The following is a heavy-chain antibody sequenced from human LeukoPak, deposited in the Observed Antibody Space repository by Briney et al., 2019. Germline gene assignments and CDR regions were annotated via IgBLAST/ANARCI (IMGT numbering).Heavy chain of an antibody. CDR2: ISWGGGST. V-gene: IGHV3-43D*04. J-gene: IGHJ4*02. D-gene: IGHD3-10*01. CDR1: GFTFDDYA. CDR3: AKDRSGNSYGHFDY. Sequence: GGSLRLSCAASGFTFDDYAMHWVGQAPGKGLEWVSLISWGGGSTYYADSVKGRFTISRDNSKNSLYLHMNSLRAEDTALYYCAKDRSGNSYGHFDYWGQGTLVTVSS.